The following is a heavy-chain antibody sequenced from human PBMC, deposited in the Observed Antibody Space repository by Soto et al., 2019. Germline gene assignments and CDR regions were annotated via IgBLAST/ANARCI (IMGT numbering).Heavy chain of an antibody. CDR2: INSDGSST. J-gene: IGHJ6*02. D-gene: IGHD2-2*01. Sequence: GGSLRLSCAASGFTFSSYWMHWVRQAPGKGLGWVSRINSDGSSTSYADSVKGRFTISRDNAKNTLYLQMNSLRAEDTAVYYCAREGSSSTGYYYYYYGMDVWGQGTTVTVSS. CDR3: AREGSSSTGYYYYYYGMDV. V-gene: IGHV3-74*01. CDR1: GFTFSSYW.